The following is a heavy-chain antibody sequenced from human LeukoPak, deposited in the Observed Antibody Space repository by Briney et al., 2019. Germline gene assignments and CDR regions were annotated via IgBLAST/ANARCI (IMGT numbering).Heavy chain of an antibody. CDR2: ISGSGGST. D-gene: IGHD4/OR15-4a*01. Sequence: GGSLRLSCAASGFTFSSYAMSWVRQAPGKGLEWVSLISGSGGSTYYADSVKGRFTISRDNSKNTLYLQMNSLRVEDTAVYYCAKEMSANYSPFDYWGQGTLVTVSS. CDR3: AKEMSANYSPFDY. V-gene: IGHV3-23*01. CDR1: GFTFSSYA. J-gene: IGHJ4*02.